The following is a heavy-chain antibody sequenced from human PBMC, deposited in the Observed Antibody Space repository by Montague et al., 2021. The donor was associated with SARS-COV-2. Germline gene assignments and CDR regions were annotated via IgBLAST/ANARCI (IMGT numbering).Heavy chain of an antibody. CDR1: GGSIRSGSYY. CDR3: AGDYGDYSYCYGLDV. D-gene: IGHD4-17*01. V-gene: IGHV4-61*02. J-gene: IGHJ6*02. Sequence: TLSLTCTVSGGSIRSGSYYWSWIRQPAGKGLEWIGRIYSSGSTNYNPSLKSRVTMSVDTSKNQFSLKVSSVTAADTAVYYCAGDYGDYSYCYGLDVWGQGTTVTVSS. CDR2: IYSSGST.